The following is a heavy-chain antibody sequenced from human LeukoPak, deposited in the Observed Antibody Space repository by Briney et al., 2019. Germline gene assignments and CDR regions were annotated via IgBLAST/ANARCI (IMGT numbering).Heavy chain of an antibody. Sequence: SETLSLTCTVSGYSISSGYYWGWIRQPPGKGLEWIGSIYHSGSTYYNPSLKSRVTISVDTSKNQFSLKLSSVTAADTAVYYCARVGSPVWFDPWGQGTLVTVSS. V-gene: IGHV4-38-2*02. D-gene: IGHD4-17*01. J-gene: IGHJ5*02. CDR3: ARVGSPVWFDP. CDR2: IYHSGST. CDR1: GYSISSGYY.